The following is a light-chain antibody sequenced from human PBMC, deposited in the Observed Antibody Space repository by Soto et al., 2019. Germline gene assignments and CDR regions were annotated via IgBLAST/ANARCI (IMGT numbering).Light chain of an antibody. Sequence: ALTQPASVSGSPGQSITISCTGTSSDVGTYNLVSWYQQHPGKAPKLMIYEGSKRPSGVSNRFSGSKSGNTASLTISGLQAEDEADYYCCSYAGSSTWVFGGGTKLTVL. CDR2: EGS. CDR3: CSYAGSSTWV. CDR1: SSDVGTYNL. J-gene: IGLJ2*01. V-gene: IGLV2-23*01.